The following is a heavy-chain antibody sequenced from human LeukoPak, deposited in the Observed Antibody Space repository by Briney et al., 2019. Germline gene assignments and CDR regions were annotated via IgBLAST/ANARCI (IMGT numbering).Heavy chain of an antibody. D-gene: IGHD1-1*01. Sequence: SETLSLTCTVSGGSISSYYWSWIRQPPGKGLEWIGYIYYSGSTNYNPSLKSRVTISVDTSKNQFSLKLSSVTAADTAVYYCARLQDDRTDKPIDYWGQGTLVTVSS. V-gene: IGHV4-59*08. CDR1: GGSISSYY. CDR2: IYYSGST. J-gene: IGHJ4*02. CDR3: ARLQDDRTDKPIDY.